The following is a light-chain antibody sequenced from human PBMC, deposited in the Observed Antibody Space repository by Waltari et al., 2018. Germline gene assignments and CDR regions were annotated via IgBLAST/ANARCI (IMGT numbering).Light chain of an antibody. CDR3: SSQTLDGLVL. CDR1: GSAGGAADS. J-gene: IGLJ2*01. CDR2: DGT. Sequence: QSALTQPASVSGSPGQSITISCSGVGSAGGAADSASLHQHHPGKAPQVFIYDGTNRPSGVSDRFSAAKSANTASLTISRLPPEDEADYYCSSQTLDGLVLFGGGTRLTVL. V-gene: IGLV2-14*03.